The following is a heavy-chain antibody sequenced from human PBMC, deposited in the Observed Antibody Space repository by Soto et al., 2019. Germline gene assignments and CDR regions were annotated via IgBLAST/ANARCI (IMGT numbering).Heavy chain of an antibody. J-gene: IGHJ4*02. Sequence: QVQLQQWGAGLLKPSETLSLTCAVYGGSFSGYYWSWIRQPPGKGLEWIGEINHSGSTNYNPSLKSRVTISVDTSKNQFSLELSSVTTADTAVYYCVRVTLEYSSTSGIDYWGQGTLVTVSS. D-gene: IGHD6-6*01. CDR3: VRVTLEYSSTSGIDY. CDR2: INHSGST. CDR1: GGSFSGYY. V-gene: IGHV4-34*01.